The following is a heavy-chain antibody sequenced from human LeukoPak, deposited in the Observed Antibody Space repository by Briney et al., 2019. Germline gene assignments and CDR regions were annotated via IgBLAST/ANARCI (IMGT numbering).Heavy chain of an antibody. Sequence: SETLSLTCTVSGGSISSYYWSWIRQPPGKGLEWIGYIYYSGSTNYNPSLKSRVTISVDTSKNQFSLKLSSVTAADTAVYYCARDPRSYYYDSSGFDYWGQGTLVTVSS. V-gene: IGHV4-59*01. J-gene: IGHJ4*02. CDR3: ARDPRSYYYDSSGFDY. CDR2: IYYSGST. CDR1: GGSISSYY. D-gene: IGHD3-22*01.